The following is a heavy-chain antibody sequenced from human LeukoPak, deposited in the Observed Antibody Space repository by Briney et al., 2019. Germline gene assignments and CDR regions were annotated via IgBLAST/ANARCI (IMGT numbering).Heavy chain of an antibody. CDR1: GFSVINNY. V-gene: IGHV3-66*01. J-gene: IGHJ4*02. Sequence: GGSLRLSCVVSGFSVINNYVSWVRQAPGKGLEWVSVIYAGNTIKYADSVKGRFTISRDNSKNTVYLQMNSLRAEDMAVYYCARVGPSGSGYDSTGFDYWGQGTLVTVSS. CDR2: IYAGNTI. D-gene: IGHD5-12*01. CDR3: ARVGPSGSGYDSTGFDY.